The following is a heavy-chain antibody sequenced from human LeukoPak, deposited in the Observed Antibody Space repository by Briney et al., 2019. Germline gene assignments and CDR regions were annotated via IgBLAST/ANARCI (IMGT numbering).Heavy chain of an antibody. J-gene: IGHJ6*02. V-gene: IGHV4-39*01. Sequence: SETLSLTCTASGGSISSSSYYWGWIRQPPGKGLEWIGSIYYSGSTYYNPSLKSRDTISVDTSKNQFSLKLSSVTAADTAVYYCASGIAAAGTPYYYYGMDVWGQGTTVTVSS. CDR3: ASGIAAAGTPYYYYGMDV. CDR2: IYYSGST. CDR1: GGSISSSSYY. D-gene: IGHD6-13*01.